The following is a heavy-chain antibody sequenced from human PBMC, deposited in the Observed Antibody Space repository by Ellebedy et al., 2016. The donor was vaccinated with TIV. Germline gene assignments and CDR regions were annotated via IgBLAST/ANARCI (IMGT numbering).Heavy chain of an antibody. D-gene: IGHD1-26*01. Sequence: ASVKVSCKVSGYTLTELSMHWVRQAPGKGLEWMGGFDPEDGETIYAQKFQGRVTMTEDTSTDTAYMELSSLRSEDTAVYYCATDTSLDSGSYSGAFDIWGQGTMVTVSS. J-gene: IGHJ3*02. V-gene: IGHV1-24*01. CDR3: ATDTSLDSGSYSGAFDI. CDR1: GYTLTELS. CDR2: FDPEDGET.